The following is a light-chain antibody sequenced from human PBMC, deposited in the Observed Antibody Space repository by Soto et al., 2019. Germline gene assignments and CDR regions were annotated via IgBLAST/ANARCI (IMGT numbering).Light chain of an antibody. CDR1: SSDVGGYNY. V-gene: IGLV2-11*01. J-gene: IGLJ2*01. Sequence: QSALTQPRSVSGSPGQSVTISCTGTSSDVGGYNYVSWYQQHPGKAPKLMIYDVSKRPSGVPDRFSGSKSGNTASLTISGLQAEDEADYYCCSYAGSYTVLLFGRGTKLTVL. CDR2: DVS. CDR3: CSYAGSYTVLL.